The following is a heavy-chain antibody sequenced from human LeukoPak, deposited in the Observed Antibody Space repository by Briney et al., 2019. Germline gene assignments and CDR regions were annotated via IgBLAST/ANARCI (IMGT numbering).Heavy chain of an antibody. CDR1: GFTFSSYA. V-gene: IGHV3-23*01. CDR2: ISGSGGST. D-gene: IGHD2-8*01. Sequence: GGSLRLSCAASGFTFSSYAMSWVRQAPGKGLEWVSAISGSGGSTYYADSVKGRFTIPRDNSKNTLYLQMNSLRAEDTAVYYCARARYCTNGVCYYYGMDVWGQGTTVTVSS. CDR3: ARARYCTNGVCYYYGMDV. J-gene: IGHJ6*02.